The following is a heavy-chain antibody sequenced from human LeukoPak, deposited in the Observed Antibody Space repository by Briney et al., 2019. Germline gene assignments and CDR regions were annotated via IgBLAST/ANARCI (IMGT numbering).Heavy chain of an antibody. V-gene: IGHV4-61*02. CDR2: IYTSGST. CDR3: ARVMGGFTIDY. D-gene: IGHD3-10*01. J-gene: IGHJ4*02. CDR1: GGSISSGSYY. Sequence: SETLSLTCTVSGGSISSGSYYWSWIRQPAGKGPEWIGRIYTSGSTNYNPSLKSRVTISVDTSKNQFSLKLSSVTAADTAVYYCARVMGGFTIDYWGQGTLVTVSS.